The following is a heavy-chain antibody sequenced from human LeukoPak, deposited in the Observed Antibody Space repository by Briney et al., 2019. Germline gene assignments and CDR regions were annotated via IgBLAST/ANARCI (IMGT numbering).Heavy chain of an antibody. J-gene: IGHJ3*02. D-gene: IGHD3-10*01. V-gene: IGHV3-30-3*01. CDR1: GFTFSSYA. CDR3: AREVRGVGGAFDI. CDR2: ISYDGSNK. Sequence: HSGRSLRLSCAASGFTFSSYATHWVRQAPGKGLEWVAVISYDGSNKYYADSVKGRFTISRDNSKNTLYLQMNSLRAEDTAVYYCAREVRGVGGAFDIWGQGTMVTVSS.